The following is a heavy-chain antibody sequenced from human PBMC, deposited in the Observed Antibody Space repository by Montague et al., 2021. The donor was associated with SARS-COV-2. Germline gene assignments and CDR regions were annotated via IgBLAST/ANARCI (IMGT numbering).Heavy chain of an antibody. J-gene: IGHJ1*01. Sequence: SETLSLTCAVYGGSFSGYYWSWIRQPPGKGLEWIGEINHSGSTNYNPPLKSRVTISVDTSKNQFSLKLSSVTAADTAVYSCARHASTGTGRGFIDDWGQGTLVTVSS. V-gene: IGHV4-34*01. CDR1: GGSFSGYY. CDR2: INHSGST. CDR3: ARHASTGTGRGFIDD. D-gene: IGHD1-1*01.